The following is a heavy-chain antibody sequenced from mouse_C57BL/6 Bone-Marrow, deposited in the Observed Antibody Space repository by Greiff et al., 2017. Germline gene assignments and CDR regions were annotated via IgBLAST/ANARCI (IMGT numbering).Heavy chain of an antibody. J-gene: IGHJ2*01. D-gene: IGHD1-1*01. CDR3: ARRDYYGGSQYYFDY. CDR1: GYTFTSYW. Sequence: QVQLQQPGAELVMPGASVKLSCKASGYTFTSYWMHWVKQRPGQGLEWIGEIDPSDSYTNYNQKFKGKSTLTVDKSSSTAYMQLSSLTSEDSAVYYCARRDYYGGSQYYFDYWGQGTTLTVSS. CDR2: IDPSDSYT. V-gene: IGHV1-69*01.